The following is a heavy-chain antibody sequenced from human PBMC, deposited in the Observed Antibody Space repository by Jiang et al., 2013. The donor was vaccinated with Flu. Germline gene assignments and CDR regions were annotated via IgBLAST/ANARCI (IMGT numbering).Heavy chain of an antibody. CDR1: GYTFTNSY. Sequence: GAEVKKPGASVKVSCKASGYTFTNSYIHWMRQAPGHGLEWMGIINPGGGSTSYAQKFQGRVTMTRDTSTSTVYMELSSLRSEDTAVYYCARISCNSGRCYGIWEGFNYNGMDVWGQGTTVTVSS. D-gene: IGHD2-15*01. V-gene: IGHV1-46*01. CDR3: ARISCNSGRCYGIWEGFNYNGMDV. CDR2: INPGGGST. J-gene: IGHJ6*02.